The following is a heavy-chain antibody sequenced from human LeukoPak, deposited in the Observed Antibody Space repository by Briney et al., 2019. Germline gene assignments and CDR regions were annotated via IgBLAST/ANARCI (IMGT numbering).Heavy chain of an antibody. CDR3: SRDLNWLLFDY. Sequence: PGGSLRLCCAASGFTFSAYWMHWVRQAPGKGLVLVSRVKYDGSTPAYADSVKGRFTISRDNTRNILYLEINSLRVEDTAVYYCSRDLNWLLFDYWGQGALVTVSS. D-gene: IGHD3/OR15-3a*01. V-gene: IGHV3-74*01. CDR2: VKYDGSTP. CDR1: GFTFSAYW. J-gene: IGHJ4*02.